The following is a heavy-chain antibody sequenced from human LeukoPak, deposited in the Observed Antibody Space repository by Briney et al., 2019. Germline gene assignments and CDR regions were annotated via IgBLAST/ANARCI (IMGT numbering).Heavy chain of an antibody. CDR1: GFTFSSYS. J-gene: IGHJ4*02. Sequence: QPAGSLRLSCAASGFTFSSYSMNWIRQAPGKGLEWVSYISSSSSTINYADSVKGRFTISRDNAKNSLYLQMDSLRAEATAVYSCAWDPPRAYGGQGTLVTVSS. CDR2: ISSSSSTI. V-gene: IGHV3-48*01. CDR3: AWDPPRAY. D-gene: IGHD2-2*01.